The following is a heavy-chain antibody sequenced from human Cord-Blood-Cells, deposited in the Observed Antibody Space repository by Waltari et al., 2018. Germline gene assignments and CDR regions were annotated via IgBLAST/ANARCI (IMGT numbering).Heavy chain of an antibody. Sequence: QVQLQESGPGLVKPSETLSLTCTVSGGSISSYYWSWIRQPPGKGLEWIGYIYYSGSTNYNPSLKSRVTISVDTSKNQFSLKLSSVTAADTAVYYCARDRELGIGSYYYMDVWGKGTTVTVSS. CDR1: GGSISSYY. CDR3: ARDRELGIGSYYYMDV. J-gene: IGHJ6*03. V-gene: IGHV4-59*01. CDR2: IYYSGST. D-gene: IGHD7-27*01.